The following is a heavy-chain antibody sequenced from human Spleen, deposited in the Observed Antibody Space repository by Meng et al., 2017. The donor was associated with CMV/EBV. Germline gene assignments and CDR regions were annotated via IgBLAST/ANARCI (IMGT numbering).Heavy chain of an antibody. CDR1: GGSFSGYY. CDR3: ASIAAAGTAIVY. D-gene: IGHD6-13*01. V-gene: IGHV4-34*01. Sequence: QVQVRQWGAGLLKPSEPLSLTCAVYGGSFSGYYWSWIRQPPGKGLEWIGEINHSGSTNYNPSLKSRVTISVDTSKNQFSLKLSSVTAADTAVYYCASIAAAGTAIVYWGQGTLVTVSS. J-gene: IGHJ4*02. CDR2: INHSGST.